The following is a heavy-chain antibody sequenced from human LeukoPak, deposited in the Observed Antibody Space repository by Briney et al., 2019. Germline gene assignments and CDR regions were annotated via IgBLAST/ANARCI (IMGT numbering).Heavy chain of an antibody. CDR1: GGSISSSSYY. CDR3: TPHYGMDV. V-gene: IGHV4-39*01. Sequence: PSETLSLTCTVSGGSISSSSYYWGWIRQPPGKGLEWIESIYYSGSTYYNPSLKSRVTISVDTSKNQFSLKLSSVTAADTAVYYCTPHYGMDVWGQGTTVTVSS. J-gene: IGHJ6*02. CDR2: IYYSGST.